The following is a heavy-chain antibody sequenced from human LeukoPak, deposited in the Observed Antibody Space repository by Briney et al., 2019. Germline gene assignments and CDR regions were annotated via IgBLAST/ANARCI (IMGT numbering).Heavy chain of an antibody. V-gene: IGHV3-74*03. CDR3: ARDQRVTGRPDIDY. CDR1: GFTFRNHW. CDR2: ISSDGSST. D-gene: IGHD6-6*01. J-gene: IGHJ4*02. Sequence: GGTLRLSCAASGFTFRNHWMHWVRQTPGKGLVWVSRISSDGSSTTYADSVKGRFTISRDNAKNTLYLQMNNLRAEDTAMYYCARDQRVTGRPDIDYWGQGTLVIVSS.